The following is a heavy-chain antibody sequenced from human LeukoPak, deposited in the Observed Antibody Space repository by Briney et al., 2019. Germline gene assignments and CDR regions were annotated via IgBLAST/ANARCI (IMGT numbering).Heavy chain of an antibody. CDR3: ARDRFGSGTFDNYFYGMDV. Sequence: GASVKVSCKASRGTFSSYAISWVRQAPGQGLEWMGGIFPIFGTANYAQKFQGRVTITADESTSTAYMELSSLRSEDTAVYYCARDRFGSGTFDNYFYGMDVWGQGTTVTVSS. CDR1: RGTFSSYA. CDR2: IFPIFGTA. V-gene: IGHV1-69*13. J-gene: IGHJ6*02. D-gene: IGHD3-10*01.